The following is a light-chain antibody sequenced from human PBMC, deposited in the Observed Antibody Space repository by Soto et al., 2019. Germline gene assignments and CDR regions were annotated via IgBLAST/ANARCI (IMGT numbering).Light chain of an antibody. Sequence: DIQMTQPPSPLSASVGDRVTITCRASQSIRSYLSWCHQKPGKAPKLLIYAASSLQSGVPSRFRGGGSGTDFTLTISSLQTEDSATFYCQQRYSTPRTFRQGTKVEI. J-gene: IGKJ1*01. V-gene: IGKV1-39*01. CDR3: QQRYSTPRT. CDR2: AAS. CDR1: QSIRSY.